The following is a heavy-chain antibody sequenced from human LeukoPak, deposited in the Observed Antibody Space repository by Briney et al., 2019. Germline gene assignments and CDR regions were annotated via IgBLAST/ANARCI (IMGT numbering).Heavy chain of an antibody. CDR3: AAGSGSYYKATS. CDR1: GFTFSNYN. CDR2: ISSSGSNT. J-gene: IGHJ5*02. V-gene: IGHV3-23*01. Sequence: GGSLRLSCAASGFTFSNYNMNWVRQAPGKGLEWVSSISSSGSNTYYTDSVKGRFTISRDNSKYTLYLQMNSLRVEDTAVYYCAAGSGSYYKATSWGQGTLVTVSS. D-gene: IGHD3-10*01.